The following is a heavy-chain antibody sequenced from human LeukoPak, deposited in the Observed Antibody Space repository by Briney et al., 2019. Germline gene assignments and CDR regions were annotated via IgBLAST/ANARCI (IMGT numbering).Heavy chain of an antibody. CDR3: ARDSMIVVVPAALNYYYYGMDV. CDR1: GYTFTGYY. J-gene: IGHJ6*02. CDR2: INPNSGGT. V-gene: IGHV1-2*02. D-gene: IGHD2-2*01. Sequence: ASVKVSCKASGYTFTGYYMHWVRQAPGQGLEWMGWINPNSGGTNYAQKFQGRVTMTRDTSISTAYMELRSLRSDDTAVYYCARDSMIVVVPAALNYYYYGMDVWGQGTTVTVSS.